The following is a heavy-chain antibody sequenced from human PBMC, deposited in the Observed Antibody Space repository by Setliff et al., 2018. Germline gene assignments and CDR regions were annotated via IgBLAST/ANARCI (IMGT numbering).Heavy chain of an antibody. D-gene: IGHD6-6*01. CDR1: GFSLNTTGEG. J-gene: IGHJ5*02. Sequence: SGPTLVNPAQTLTLTCTFSGFSLNTTGEGVGWIRQPPGKALEWLALVYWDGDQRYSPSLNSRLSITKDSSKSQVFLTMTNMDPVDTATYYCALRRGNEWHLVRWYDPWGPGIQVTVSS. CDR2: VYWDGDQ. CDR3: ALRRGNEWHLVRWYDP. V-gene: IGHV2-5*02.